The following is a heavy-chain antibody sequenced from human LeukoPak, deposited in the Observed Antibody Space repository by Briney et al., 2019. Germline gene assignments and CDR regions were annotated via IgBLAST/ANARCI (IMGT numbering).Heavy chain of an antibody. Sequence: GGSLRLSCAASGFTFSSYAMHWVRQAPGKGLEWVSSISGSGASTYCADSLKGRFFISRDDSKNTLYLQMNNLRAEDSALYYCANGLAAAGNFLLRDFYYFIDVWGKGTTVTVSS. CDR1: GFTFSSYA. CDR2: ISGSGAST. D-gene: IGHD6-25*01. CDR3: ANGLAAAGNFLLRDFYYFIDV. V-gene: IGHV3-23*01. J-gene: IGHJ6*03.